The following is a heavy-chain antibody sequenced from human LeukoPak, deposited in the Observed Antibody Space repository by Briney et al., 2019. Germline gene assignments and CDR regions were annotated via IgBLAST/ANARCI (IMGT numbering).Heavy chain of an antibody. D-gene: IGHD2-2*01. J-gene: IGHJ6*02. Sequence: SETLSLTCTVSGGSLSSYYWSWIRQSPGKGLEWIGYIYYSGSTNYNPSLKSRVTISVDTSKNQFSLKLSSVTAADTAVYYCARGPYCSSTSCLTRDYYYYGMDVWGQGATVTVSS. CDR1: GGSLSSYY. V-gene: IGHV4-59*12. CDR2: IYYSGST. CDR3: ARGPYCSSTSCLTRDYYYYGMDV.